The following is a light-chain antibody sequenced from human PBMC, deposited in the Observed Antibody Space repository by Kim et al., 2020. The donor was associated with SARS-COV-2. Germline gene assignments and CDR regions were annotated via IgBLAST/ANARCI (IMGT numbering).Light chain of an antibody. CDR1: NLGDKY. CDR2: RDS. J-gene: IGLJ3*02. CDR3: QAWDSTAEV. V-gene: IGLV3-1*01. Sequence: SYELTQPPSVSVSPGQTASITCSGDNLGDKYACWYQQKPGQSPVLVIYRDSKRPSGIPERFSGSNSGNTATLTISGTQAMDEADYYCQAWDSTAEVFGGGTQLTVL.